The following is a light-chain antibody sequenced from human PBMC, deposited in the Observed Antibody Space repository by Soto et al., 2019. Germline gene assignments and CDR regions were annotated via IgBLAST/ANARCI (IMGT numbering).Light chain of an antibody. CDR2: YDS. J-gene: IGLJ1*01. CDR3: QVWDSSSDPNYV. V-gene: IGLV3-21*04. Sequence: SYELTQPPSVSVAPGKTARITCGGNNIGSKSVHWYQQKPGQAPVLVIDYDSDRPSGIPERFSGSNSGNTATLTISRVEAGDEADYYCQVWDSSSDPNYVFGTGTKVTVL. CDR1: NIGSKS.